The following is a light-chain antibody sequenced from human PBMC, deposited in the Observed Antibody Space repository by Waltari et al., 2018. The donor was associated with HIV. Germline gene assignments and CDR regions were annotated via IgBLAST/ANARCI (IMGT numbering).Light chain of an antibody. CDR3: QKYNSPPFT. Sequence: DIQMTPFPSSLSASVGDRVTITCRASQGISNYLAWYQQQPGKVPKLLISAASALQSGVPSRLSGSGSGTDFTLTISSLQPEDVATYYCQKYNSPPFTFGPGTKVDIK. CDR2: AAS. CDR1: QGISNY. J-gene: IGKJ3*01. V-gene: IGKV1-27*01.